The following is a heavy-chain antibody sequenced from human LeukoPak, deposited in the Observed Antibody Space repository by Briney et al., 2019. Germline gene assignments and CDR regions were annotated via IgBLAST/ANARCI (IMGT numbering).Heavy chain of an antibody. CDR1: GCSISSYY. CDR3: ARTRTVYQYYYYMDV. J-gene: IGHJ6*03. V-gene: IGHV4-59*01. CDR2: IDYSGST. D-gene: IGHD2-2*01. Sequence: SETLSLTCTVSGCSISSYYWSWIRQPPGKGLEWIGYIDYSGSTNYNPSLNGRVTISVDTSKNQFSLKLTSVTVADTAVYYCARTRTVYQYYYYMDVWGKGTTVTDAS.